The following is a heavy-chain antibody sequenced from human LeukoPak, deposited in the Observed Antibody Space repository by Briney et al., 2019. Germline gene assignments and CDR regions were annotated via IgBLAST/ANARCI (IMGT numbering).Heavy chain of an antibody. D-gene: IGHD3/OR15-3a*01. V-gene: IGHV4-34*01. CDR3: ARQAGSGLFILP. J-gene: IGHJ4*02. CDR1: GGSYSGYY. CDR2: INHSGST. Sequence: SETLSLTCAVYGGSYSGYYWSWIRQPPGKGLEWIGEINHSGSTNYNPSLKSQVSISIDTSKNQFSLRLTSVTAADTAVYYCARQAGSGLFILPGGQGTLVTVSS.